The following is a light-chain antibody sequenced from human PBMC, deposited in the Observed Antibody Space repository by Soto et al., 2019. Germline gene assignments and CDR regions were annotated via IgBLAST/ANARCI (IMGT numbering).Light chain of an antibody. V-gene: IGKV3-20*01. CDR1: QSIGTNY. J-gene: IGKJ1*01. CDR3: HQYSSTPRT. Sequence: ENRLTQSPGTLSLSPGERATLSCRASQSIGTNYVAWFQQKPGQAPTLLIYAASRRATGIPDRFSGSGSGTDFTLTISRLEPEDFAVYFCHQYSSTPRTFGQGTKVEFK. CDR2: AAS.